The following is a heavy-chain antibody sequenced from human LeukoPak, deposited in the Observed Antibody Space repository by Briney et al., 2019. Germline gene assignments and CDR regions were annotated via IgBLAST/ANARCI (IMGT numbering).Heavy chain of an antibody. D-gene: IGHD2-8*02. CDR1: GFTFSGYS. V-gene: IGHV3-21*01. CDR2: ISSTSAYI. Sequence: PGGSLRLSCAASGFTFSGYSLNWVRQAPGKGLEWVSSISSTSAYIHYADSVKGRFTTSRDNVDNVVYLEMNSLGAEDTATYYCARVAVSGPTGWFDSWGQGTLVIVSS. CDR3: ARVAVSGPTGWFDS. J-gene: IGHJ5*01.